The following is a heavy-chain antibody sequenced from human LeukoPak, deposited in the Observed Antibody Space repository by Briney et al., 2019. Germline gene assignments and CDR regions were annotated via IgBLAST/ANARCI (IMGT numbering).Heavy chain of an antibody. J-gene: IGHJ6*03. CDR3: ARIIVATDYYMDV. CDR2: ISGSGGST. Sequence: PGGSLRLSCAASGFTFSSYAMSWVRQAPGKGLEGVSAISGSGGSTYYADSVKGRFTISRDNSKNTLYLQMNSLRAEDTAVYYCARIIVATDYYMDVWGKGTTVTVSS. CDR1: GFTFSSYA. V-gene: IGHV3-23*01. D-gene: IGHD5-12*01.